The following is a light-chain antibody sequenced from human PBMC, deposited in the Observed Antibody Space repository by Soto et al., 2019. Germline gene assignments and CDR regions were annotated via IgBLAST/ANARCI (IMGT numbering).Light chain of an antibody. V-gene: IGLV2-8*01. CDR3: NSFASSNTWV. CDR2: EVT. Sequence: QSALTQPPSASGSPGQSVTISCTGTSSDVGAYNYVSWYQQHAGKAPKLVIYEVTKRPSGVPDRFSGSKSANTASLTVSGLKAEDEDDYYCNSFASSNTWVFSGVTKLTVL. J-gene: IGLJ3*02. CDR1: SSDVGAYNY.